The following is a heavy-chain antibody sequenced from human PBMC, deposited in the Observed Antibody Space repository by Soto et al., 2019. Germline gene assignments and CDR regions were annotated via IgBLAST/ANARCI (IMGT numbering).Heavy chain of an antibody. CDR1: GYTFTSYG. Sequence: QVQLVQSGAEVKKPGASVKVSCKASGYTFTSYGISWVRQAPGQGLEWMGWISAYNGNTKYAQKLQGRVTMTTDTSTSTAYMELRSLRSDDTAVYYCARDLLAGTRYYYGMDVWGQGTTVTVSS. J-gene: IGHJ6*02. CDR3: ARDLLAGTRYYYGMDV. D-gene: IGHD6-13*01. V-gene: IGHV1-18*01. CDR2: ISAYNGNT.